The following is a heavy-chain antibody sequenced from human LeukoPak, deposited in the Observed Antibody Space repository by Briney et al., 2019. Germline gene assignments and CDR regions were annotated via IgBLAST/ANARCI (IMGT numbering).Heavy chain of an antibody. CDR1: GATLSGYG. CDR3: ARGYSNPPFDF. D-gene: IGHD4-11*01. V-gene: IGHV3-48*01. CDR2: ISSTSTTI. Sequence: PGGSLRLSCAASGATLSGYGMNWVRQAPGKGLEWVSSISSTSTTIHYADSVKGRFTISRDNAKNSLYLQMNSLRADDTAVYYCARGYSNPPFDFWGQGTLVTVSS. J-gene: IGHJ5*01.